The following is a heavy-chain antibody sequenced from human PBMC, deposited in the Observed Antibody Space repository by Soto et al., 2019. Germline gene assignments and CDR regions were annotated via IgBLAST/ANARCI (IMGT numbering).Heavy chain of an antibody. CDR2: IYPGDSDT. V-gene: IGHV5-51*01. CDR3: ARHPLSHMITFGGVIELYNWFDP. CDR1: GYSFTSYW. D-gene: IGHD3-16*02. J-gene: IGHJ5*02. Sequence: PGESLKISCKGSGYSFTSYWIGWVRQMPGKGLEWMGIIYPGDSDTRYSPSFQGQVTISADKSISTAYLQWSSLKASDTAMYYCARHPLSHMITFGGVIELYNWFDPWGQGTLVTVSS.